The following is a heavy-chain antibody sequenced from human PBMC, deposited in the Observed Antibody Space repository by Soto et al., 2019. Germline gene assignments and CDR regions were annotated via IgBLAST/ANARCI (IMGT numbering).Heavy chain of an antibody. CDR3: ARRDSYYYYMDV. Sequence: WESLKISCKGSGNNFTSYCIVCVRQMPGKGLEWMGIIYPGDSDTRYSPSFQGQVTISADKSINTAYLQWSTLKASDTAMYYCARRDSYYYYMDVWGTGTTVTVSS. CDR1: GNNFTSYC. V-gene: IGHV5-51*01. CDR2: IYPGDSDT. J-gene: IGHJ6*03.